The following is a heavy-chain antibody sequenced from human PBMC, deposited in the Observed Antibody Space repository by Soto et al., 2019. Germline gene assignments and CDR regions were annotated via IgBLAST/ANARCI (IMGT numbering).Heavy chain of an antibody. D-gene: IGHD1-26*01. CDR2: IYHSGST. Sequence: QVKLQESGPGLVKPSGTLSLTCAVSGGSISSSNWWSWVRQPPGKGLEWIGEIYHSGSTNYNPSHKSRVTISVEKSKNQFSLKLSSVTAADTAVYYCARGRVGAQRGGANWFYPWGQGTLVTVSS. J-gene: IGHJ5*02. CDR1: GGSISSSNW. V-gene: IGHV4-4*02. CDR3: ARGRVGAQRGGANWFYP.